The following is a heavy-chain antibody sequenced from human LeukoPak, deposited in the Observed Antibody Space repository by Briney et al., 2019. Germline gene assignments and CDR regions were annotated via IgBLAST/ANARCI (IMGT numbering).Heavy chain of an antibody. CDR3: AGQGAGRRGFYAFDY. V-gene: IGHV3-48*03. J-gene: IGHJ4*01. Sequence: GGSLRLSCAASGITFNSYDMHWVRQAPGKGLEWVSCISSSGDIIYYADSVKGRFTISRDHAKNSLYLHMNSLRAEDTAIYYCAGQGAGRRGFYAFDYWGHGTLVTVSS. CDR2: ISSSGDII. CDR1: GITFNSYD. D-gene: IGHD3-22*01.